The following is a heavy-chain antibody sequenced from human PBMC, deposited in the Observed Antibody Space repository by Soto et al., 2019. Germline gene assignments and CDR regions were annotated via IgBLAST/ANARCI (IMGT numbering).Heavy chain of an antibody. V-gene: IGHV3-23*01. CDR1: GFTFSSYA. D-gene: IGHD3-3*01. J-gene: IGHJ6*02. CDR2: ISGSGGST. CDR3: ANGYYDFWSGYESHYYYYGMDV. Sequence: PGGSLRLSCAASGFTFSSYAMSWVRQAPGKGLEWVSAISGSGGSTYYADSVKGRFTISRDNSKNTLYLQMNSLRAEDTAVYYCANGYYDFWSGYESHYYYYGMDVWGQGTTVTVSS.